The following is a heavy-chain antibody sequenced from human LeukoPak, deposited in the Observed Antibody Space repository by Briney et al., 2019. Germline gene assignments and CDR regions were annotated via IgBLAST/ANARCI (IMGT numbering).Heavy chain of an antibody. Sequence: ASVKVSCKASGYTFTGYYMHWVRQAPGQGLEWMGWINPNSGGTNYAQKFQGRVTMTRDTSISTAYMELRSLRSDDTAVYYCARDRSGYEGGDFWGQGTLVTVSS. CDR3: ARDRSGYEGGDF. V-gene: IGHV1-2*02. J-gene: IGHJ4*02. CDR1: GYTFTGYY. D-gene: IGHD5-12*01. CDR2: INPNSGGT.